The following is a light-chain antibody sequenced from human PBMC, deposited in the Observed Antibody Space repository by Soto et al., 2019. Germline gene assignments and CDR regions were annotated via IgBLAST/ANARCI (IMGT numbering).Light chain of an antibody. CDR3: QQDSTNSA. CDR1: QSINGW. V-gene: IGKV1-5*03. Sequence: DIQMTQSPSTLSASVGDRVTINCRASQSINGWLAWYQQKPGTAPKLLIYKASSLESGVPSRFSGSGSEIEFTLTISSLQPDDFASYYCQQDSTNSAFGQGTKVEIK. CDR2: KAS. J-gene: IGKJ1*01.